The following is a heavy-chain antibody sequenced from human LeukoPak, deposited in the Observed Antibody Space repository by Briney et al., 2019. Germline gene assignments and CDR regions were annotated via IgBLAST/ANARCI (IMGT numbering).Heavy chain of an antibody. Sequence: GGSLRLSCAASGFTVSSNYMSWVRQAPGKGLEWVSVIYSGGSTYYADSVKGRFTISRGNSKNTLYLQMNSLRAEDTAAYYCARGIDCGGDCYSSFDYWGQGTLVTVSS. D-gene: IGHD2-21*02. V-gene: IGHV3-66*01. CDR1: GFTVSSNY. CDR2: IYSGGST. CDR3: ARGIDCGGDCYSSFDY. J-gene: IGHJ4*02.